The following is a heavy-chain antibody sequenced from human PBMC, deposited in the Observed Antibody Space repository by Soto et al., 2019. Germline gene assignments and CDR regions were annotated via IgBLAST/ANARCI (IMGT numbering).Heavy chain of an antibody. J-gene: IGHJ4*02. CDR2: ISYDGSNK. Sequence: GWSLRLSCAASGFTFSSYAMHWVRQAPGKGLEWVAVISYDGSNKYYADSVKGRFTISRDNSKNTLYLQMNSLRAEDTAVYYCARANPSPVDYWGQGTLVTVSS. V-gene: IGHV3-30-3*01. CDR1: GFTFSSYA. CDR3: ARANPSPVDY.